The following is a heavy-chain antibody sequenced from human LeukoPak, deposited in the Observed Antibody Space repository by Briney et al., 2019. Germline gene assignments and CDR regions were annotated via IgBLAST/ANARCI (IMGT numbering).Heavy chain of an antibody. CDR1: GGSISSYY. CDR2: IYYSGST. CDR3: ARRLGDY. D-gene: IGHD6-19*01. Sequence: KTSETLSLTCTVSGGSISSYYWSWIRQPPGKGLEWIGYIYYSGSTNYNPSLKSRVTISVDTSKNQFSLKLSSVTAADTAVYYCARRLGDYWGQGTLVTVSS. V-gene: IGHV4-59*01. J-gene: IGHJ4*02.